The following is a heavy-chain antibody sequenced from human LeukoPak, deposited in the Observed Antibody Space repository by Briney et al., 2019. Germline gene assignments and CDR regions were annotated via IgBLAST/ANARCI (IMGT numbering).Heavy chain of an antibody. CDR2: TYNRSKWYT. CDR1: GDTLSSNSAA. D-gene: IGHD3-10*01. J-gene: IGHJ6*02. Sequence: QTLSLTCALSGDTLSSNSAAWNWIRQSPSRGLEWLTSTYNRSKWYTDYAVSVKSRVIINPDTSKNHFSLQLNSVTPEDTAVYYCARESGRRLDVWGQGTTVTVSS. CDR3: ARESGRRLDV. V-gene: IGHV6-1*01.